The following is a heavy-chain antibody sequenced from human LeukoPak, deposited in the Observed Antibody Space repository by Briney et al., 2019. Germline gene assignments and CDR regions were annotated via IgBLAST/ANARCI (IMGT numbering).Heavy chain of an antibody. V-gene: IGHV4-30-4*01. CDR2: IYYSGST. CDR3: ARAEVAAVQGLHFDY. CDR1: GGSISSGDYY. J-gene: IGHJ4*02. D-gene: IGHD6-13*01. Sequence: SETLSLTCTVSGGSISSGDYYWSWIRQPPGKGLEWIGYIYYSGSTYYNPSLKSRVTISVDTSKNQFSLKLSSVTAVDTAVYYCARAEVAAVQGLHFDYWGQGTLVTVSS.